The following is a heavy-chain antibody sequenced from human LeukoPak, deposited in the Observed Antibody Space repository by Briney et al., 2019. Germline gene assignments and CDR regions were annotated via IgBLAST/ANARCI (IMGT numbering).Heavy chain of an antibody. J-gene: IGHJ4*02. CDR2: ISRGGSTI. CDR1: GFTFSDYY. CDR3: ARDWEGYFDY. V-gene: IGHV3-11*04. Sequence: GGSLRLSCAASGFTFSDYYMNWIRQAPGKGREWVSYISRGGSTIYYADSVKGRFTISRDNAKNSLYLQMNSLRAEDTAVYYCARDWEGYFDYWGQGTLVTVSS. D-gene: IGHD1-26*01.